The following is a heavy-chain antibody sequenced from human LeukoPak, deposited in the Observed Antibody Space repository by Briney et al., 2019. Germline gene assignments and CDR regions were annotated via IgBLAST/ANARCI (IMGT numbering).Heavy chain of an antibody. CDR1: GGSISSSSYY. V-gene: IGHV4-39*01. CDR3: ARSRVIRYFDWSNAFDI. CDR2: IYYSGST. J-gene: IGHJ3*02. Sequence: SETLSLTCTVSGGSISSSSYYWGWIRQPPGKGLEWIGSIYYSGSTYYNPSLKSRVTISVDTSKNQFSLKLSSVTAADTAVYYCARSRVIRYFDWSNAFDIWGQGTMVTVSS. D-gene: IGHD3-9*01.